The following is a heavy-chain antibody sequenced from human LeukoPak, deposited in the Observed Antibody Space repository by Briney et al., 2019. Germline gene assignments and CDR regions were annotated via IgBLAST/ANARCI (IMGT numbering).Heavy chain of an antibody. J-gene: IGHJ4*02. CDR3: AKDRFYDPYYDSSGLFDY. D-gene: IGHD3-22*01. CDR1: GFTFDDYA. V-gene: IGHV3-9*01. Sequence: GGSLRLSCAAFGFTFDDYAMHWVRQAPGKGLEWVSGISWNSGSIGYADSVKGRFTISRDNAKNSLYLQMNSLRAEDTALYYCAKDRFYDPYYDSSGLFDYWGQGTLVTVSS. CDR2: ISWNSGSI.